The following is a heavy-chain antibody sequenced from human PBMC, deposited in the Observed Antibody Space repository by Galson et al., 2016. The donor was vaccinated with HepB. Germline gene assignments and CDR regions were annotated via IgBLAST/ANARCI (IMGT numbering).Heavy chain of an antibody. CDR2: ISGDTTTT. CDR3: AKGGGSTWYISPHFVDP. J-gene: IGHJ5*02. CDR1: GLTFSNYA. D-gene: IGHD6-13*01. V-gene: IGHV3-23*01. Sequence: SLRLSCAASGLTFSNYAMTWVRQAPEKGLEWVSSISGDTTTTYYADSVKGRFTISRDNSKNTFYLQMNSLRAEDTASYYCAKGGGSTWYISPHFVDPWGQGTLVTVSS.